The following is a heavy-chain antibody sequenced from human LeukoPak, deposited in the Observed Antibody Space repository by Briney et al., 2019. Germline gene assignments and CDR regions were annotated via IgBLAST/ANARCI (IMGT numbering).Heavy chain of an antibody. Sequence: SETLSLTCTVSGGSISSYYWSWIRQPAGKGLEWIGRIYTSGSTNYNPSLKSRVTMSVDTSKNQFSLKLSSVTAADTAVYYCARGQYYYDSSGYRSRFDPWGQGTLVTVSS. V-gene: IGHV4-4*07. J-gene: IGHJ5*02. CDR3: ARGQYYYDSSGYRSRFDP. D-gene: IGHD3-22*01. CDR1: GGSISSYY. CDR2: IYTSGST.